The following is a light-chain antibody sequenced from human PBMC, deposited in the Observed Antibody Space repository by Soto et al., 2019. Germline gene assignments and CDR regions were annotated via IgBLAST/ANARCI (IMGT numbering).Light chain of an antibody. CDR2: GAS. V-gene: IGKV3D-20*02. J-gene: IGKJ5*01. Sequence: EIVLTQSPGTLSLSPGERATLSCRASQSVSSSYLAWYQQKPGQAPRLLIHGASNRATGIPDRFSGRGSGTDFTLTISSLEPEDFGVYFCHQRNKFGQGTRLEIK. CDR3: HQRNK. CDR1: QSVSSSY.